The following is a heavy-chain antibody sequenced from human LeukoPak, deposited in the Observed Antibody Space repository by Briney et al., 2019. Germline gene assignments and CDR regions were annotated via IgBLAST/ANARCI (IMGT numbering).Heavy chain of an antibody. CDR2: IWYDGSNK. V-gene: IGHV3-33*01. CDR3: ARDFGYSGYQPKGYYYGMDV. J-gene: IGHJ6*02. D-gene: IGHD5-12*01. Sequence: QPGRSLRLSCAASGFTFSSYGMHWVRQAPGKGLEWVAVIWYDGSNKYYADSVKGRFTISRDNSKNTLYLQMNSLRAEDTAVYYCARDFGYSGYQPKGYYYGMDVWGQGTTVTVSS. CDR1: GFTFSSYG.